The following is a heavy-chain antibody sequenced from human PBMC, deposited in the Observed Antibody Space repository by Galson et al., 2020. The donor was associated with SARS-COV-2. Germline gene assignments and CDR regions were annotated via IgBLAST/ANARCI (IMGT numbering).Heavy chain of an antibody. CDR2: TYYRSQWST. D-gene: IGHD3-10*01. CDR3: AGRVAGAGSLHI. V-gene: IGHV6-1*01. J-gene: IGHJ3*02. Sequence: SQTLSLTCAIPGDSVSSNSAAWNWIRQSPSRGLEWPGRTYYRSQWSTDHAVSVKSRITINPDTSKNQFSLQLNSVTPEDTAIYYCAGRVAGAGSLHIWGQGTMVIVSS. CDR1: GDSVSSNSAA.